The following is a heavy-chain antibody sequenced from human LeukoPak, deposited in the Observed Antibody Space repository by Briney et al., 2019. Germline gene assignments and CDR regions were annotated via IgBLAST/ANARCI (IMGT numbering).Heavy chain of an antibody. CDR3: ARLVWDTTMADGDIDS. CDR1: GFTFSNAC. D-gene: IGHD5-18*01. V-gene: IGHV3-21*01. J-gene: IGHJ4*02. Sequence: GGSLRLSCAASGFTFSNACMSWVRQAPGKGLEWVSSISSASSYIYYADSVKGRVTISRDKATNSLYLQINSLRAEDTAMYYCARLVWDTTMADGDIDSWGQGTLLIVSS. CDR2: ISSASSYI.